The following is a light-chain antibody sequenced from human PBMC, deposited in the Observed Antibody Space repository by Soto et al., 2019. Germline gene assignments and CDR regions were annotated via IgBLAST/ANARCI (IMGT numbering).Light chain of an antibody. J-gene: IGLJ1*01. CDR2: ENN. CDR3: GTWDRSMTTYV. Sequence: QSALTQPPSVSAAPGQKVTISCSGSSSDIGRNYVSWYQHLPGTAPKLLIYENNKRPSGIPDRLSGSKSGSSATLGITGLQTGDEADYYCGTWDRSMTTYVFGPGTKVTVL. CDR1: SSDIGRNY. V-gene: IGLV1-51*02.